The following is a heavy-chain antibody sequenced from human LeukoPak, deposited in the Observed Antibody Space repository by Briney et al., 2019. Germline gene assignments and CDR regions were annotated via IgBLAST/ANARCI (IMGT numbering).Heavy chain of an antibody. D-gene: IGHD3-22*01. V-gene: IGHV3-15*01. J-gene: IGHJ5*02. CDR1: GFTFSSYA. CDR3: NIYNSGYYKA. Sequence: GGSLRLSCAASGFTFSSYAMSWVRQAPGKVLEWVGRIKSKTDGGTTDYAGPVKGRFTISRDDSRNTLYLEMSSLEAEDTAIYYCNIYNSGYYKAWGQGTLVTVSS. CDR2: IKSKTDGGTT.